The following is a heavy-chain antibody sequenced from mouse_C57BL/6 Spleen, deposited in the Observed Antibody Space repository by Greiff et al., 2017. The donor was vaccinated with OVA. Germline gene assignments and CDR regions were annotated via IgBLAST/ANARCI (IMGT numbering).Heavy chain of an antibody. CDR2: IDPEDGDT. V-gene: IGHV14-1*01. D-gene: IGHD1-1*01. Sequence: VQLQQSGAELVRPGASVKLSCTASGFNIKDYYMHWVKQRPEQGLEWIGRIDPEDGDTEYAPKFQGKATMTADTSSNTAYLQLSSLTSEDTAVYYCTSITTVVATDFDYWGKGTTLTVSS. J-gene: IGHJ2*01. CDR1: GFNIKDYY. CDR3: TSITTVVATDFDY.